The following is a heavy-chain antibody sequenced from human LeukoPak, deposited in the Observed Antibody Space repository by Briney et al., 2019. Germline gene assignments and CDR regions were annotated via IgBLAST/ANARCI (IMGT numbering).Heavy chain of an antibody. D-gene: IGHD6-6*01. CDR3: AGGGSSSSGPSNY. CDR2: ISGGSSYI. J-gene: IGHJ4*02. CDR1: GFTFSSNS. Sequence: TGGSLRLSCAASGFTFSSNSMTWVRQAPGKGLEWVSSISGGSSYIYYADSVKGRFTISRDNAKNSLYLQMNSLRAEDTAVYYCAGGGSSSSGPSNYWGQGTLVTVSS. V-gene: IGHV3-21*01.